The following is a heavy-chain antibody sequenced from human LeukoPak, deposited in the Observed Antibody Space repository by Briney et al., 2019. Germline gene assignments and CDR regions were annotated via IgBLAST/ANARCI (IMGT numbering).Heavy chain of an antibody. D-gene: IGHD2-2*01. CDR2: INWNGGST. V-gene: IGHV3-20*04. CDR1: GFTFDDYG. Sequence: PGGSLRLSCAASGFTFDDYGMSWVRQAPGKGLEWVSGINWNGGSTGYADSVKGRFTISRDNAKNSLYLQMNSQRAEDTALYYCARDRTLIVPAAIGANWFDPWGQGTLVTVSS. J-gene: IGHJ5*02. CDR3: ARDRTLIVPAAIGANWFDP.